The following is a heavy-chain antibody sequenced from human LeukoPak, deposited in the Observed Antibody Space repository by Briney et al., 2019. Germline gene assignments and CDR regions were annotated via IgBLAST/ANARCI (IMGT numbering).Heavy chain of an antibody. J-gene: IGHJ4*02. CDR1: GYPFSVYY. CDR3: ARLSAL. CDR2: INPKNGDT. V-gene: IGHV1-2*02. Sequence: ASVKVSCKTSGYPFSVYYIHWIRQASGQGLESMGWINPKNGDTKYAQRSQGRLTITMDTSIDTAYMELRSLRYDDTAVYYCARLSALWGQGTLVTVSS.